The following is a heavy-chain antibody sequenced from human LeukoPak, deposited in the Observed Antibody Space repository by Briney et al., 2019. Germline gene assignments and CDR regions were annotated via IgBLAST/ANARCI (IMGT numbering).Heavy chain of an antibody. CDR1: GFTFSSYS. J-gene: IGHJ4*02. CDR3: AKGTERSIAAAGTVDY. Sequence: GGSLRLSCAASGFTFSSYSMSWVRQAPGKGLEWVSVIYSGGTTFYADSVKGRFTISRDNSKNTLYLQMNGLRAEDTAVYYCAKGTERSIAAAGTVDYWGQGTLVTVSS. V-gene: IGHV3-53*01. CDR2: IYSGGTT. D-gene: IGHD6-13*01.